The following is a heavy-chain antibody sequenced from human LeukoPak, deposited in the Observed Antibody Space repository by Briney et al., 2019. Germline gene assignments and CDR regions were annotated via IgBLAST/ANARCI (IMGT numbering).Heavy chain of an antibody. CDR2: IYPAYSDT. CDR1: GYSFDNYW. J-gene: IGHJ4*02. Sequence: GESLKISCQGSGYSFDNYWIAWVRQMPGKGLELRGVIYPAYSDTKYSPSLQGQVTISADKSINTAYMQWGSLKASDTAIYYCARHTSALSHDFWGQGTLVTVSS. V-gene: IGHV5-51*01. D-gene: IGHD3-10*01. CDR3: ARHTSALSHDF.